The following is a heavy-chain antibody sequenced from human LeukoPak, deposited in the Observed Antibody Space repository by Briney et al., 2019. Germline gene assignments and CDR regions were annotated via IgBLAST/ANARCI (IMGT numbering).Heavy chain of an antibody. J-gene: IGHJ4*02. D-gene: IGHD6-19*01. CDR3: ARVGRSGWTVDY. Sequence: GGSLRLSCAASGFDFSTYSVDWVRQAPGKGLEWVSYISSSSSNIYHADSVKGRFTISRDNAKNSLHLQMNSLRAEDTAVYYCARVGRSGWTVDYWGQGTLVTVSS. V-gene: IGHV3-48*04. CDR1: GFDFSTYS. CDR2: ISSSSSNI.